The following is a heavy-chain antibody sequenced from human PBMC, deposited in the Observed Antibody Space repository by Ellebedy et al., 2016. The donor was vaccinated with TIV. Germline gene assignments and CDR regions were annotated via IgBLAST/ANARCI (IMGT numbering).Heavy chain of an antibody. CDR3: ARNRRFREVIAARRGDYYYYGMDV. D-gene: IGHD6-6*01. J-gene: IGHJ6*02. Sequence: MPSETLSLTCIVSGGSISSYYWSWIRQPPGKGLDWLGYIDYSGDTNYNPSLQSRFSISVDTSKNQFALKLTSVTTADTAGYYCARNRRFREVIAARRGDYYYYGMDVWGQGTMVTVSS. CDR2: IDYSGDT. V-gene: IGHV4-59*01. CDR1: GGSISSYY.